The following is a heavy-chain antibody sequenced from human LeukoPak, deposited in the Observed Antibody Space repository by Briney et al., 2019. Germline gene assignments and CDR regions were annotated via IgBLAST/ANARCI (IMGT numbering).Heavy chain of an antibody. Sequence: ASVKVSCKASGYTFTSYGISWVRQAPGQGLEWMGWISVYNGNTNYAQKLQGRVTMTTHTSTTTAYMELRSLRSDDTAVYYCARDGRCSGGSCYSEAFDIWGQGTMVTVSS. CDR3: ARDGRCSGGSCYSEAFDI. V-gene: IGHV1-18*01. J-gene: IGHJ3*02. CDR1: GYTFTSYG. D-gene: IGHD2-15*01. CDR2: ISVYNGNT.